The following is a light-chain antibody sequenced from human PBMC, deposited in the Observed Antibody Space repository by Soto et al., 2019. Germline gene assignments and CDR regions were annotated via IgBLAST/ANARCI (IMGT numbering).Light chain of an antibody. V-gene: IGLV4-69*01. Sequence: QSVLTQSPSASASLGASVKLTCTLSSGHSSYAIARHQQQPEKGPRYLMKLNSDGSHSKGDGIPDRFSGSSSGAERYLTISSLQSEDEADYYCQTWGTGIRVVFGGGTKLTVL. CDR1: SGHSSYA. CDR2: LNSDGSH. J-gene: IGLJ2*01. CDR3: QTWGTGIRVV.